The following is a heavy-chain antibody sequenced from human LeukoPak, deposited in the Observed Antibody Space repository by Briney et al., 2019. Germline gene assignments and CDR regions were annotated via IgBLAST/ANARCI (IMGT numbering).Heavy chain of an antibody. Sequence: GGSLRLSCAASGFTFSSYAMSWVRQAPGKGLEWVSAISGSGGSTYYADSVKGRFTISRDNSKNTLYLQMSSLRAEDTAIYYCAKHLGAYYYYYYMDVWGKGTTVTVSS. D-gene: IGHD3-10*01. CDR1: GFTFSSYA. CDR2: ISGSGGST. CDR3: AKHLGAYYYYYYMDV. V-gene: IGHV3-23*01. J-gene: IGHJ6*03.